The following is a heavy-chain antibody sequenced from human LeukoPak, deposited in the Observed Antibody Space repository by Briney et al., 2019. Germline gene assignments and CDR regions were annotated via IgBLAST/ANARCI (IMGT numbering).Heavy chain of an antibody. D-gene: IGHD3-10*01. CDR1: GYTFTGYY. CDR3: ARSTLWFGEPTFFDY. J-gene: IGHJ4*02. CDR2: INPNSGGT. V-gene: IGHV1-2*02. Sequence: ASVKVSCKASGYTFTGYYMHWVRQAPGQGLEWMGWINPNSGGTNYAQKFQGRVTMTRDTSISTAYMELSGLRSDDTAVYYCARSTLWFGEPTFFDYWGQGTLVTVSS.